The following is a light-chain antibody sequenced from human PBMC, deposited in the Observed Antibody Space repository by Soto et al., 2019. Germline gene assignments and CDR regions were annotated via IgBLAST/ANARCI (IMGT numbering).Light chain of an antibody. CDR2: AAS. CDR1: QTISSNY. V-gene: IGKV1-39*01. Sequence: DIQMTQSPSSLSASVGDRVTITCRASQTISSNYLNWYQQRPGKAPNLLIYAASSLQSGVPSRFSGSGPGTQFTLTISSLQPEDFATYYCQQTFSTVFTFGPGTKVDIK. J-gene: IGKJ3*01. CDR3: QQTFSTVFT.